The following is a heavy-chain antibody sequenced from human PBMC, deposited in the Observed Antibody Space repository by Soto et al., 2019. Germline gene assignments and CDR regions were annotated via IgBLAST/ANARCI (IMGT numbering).Heavy chain of an antibody. Sequence: GGSLRLSCAASGFTLTTYNLNWVRQAPGKGLEWVSYINARSTYTSYADSVKGRFTVSRDDAKNSLFLQMSSLGAEDTAVYYCVRDYQGTVVTAEGFESWAQGTLVTVSS. D-gene: IGHD2-21*02. CDR3: VRDYQGTVVTAEGFES. CDR1: GFTLTTYN. V-gene: IGHV3-21*05. CDR2: INARSTYT. J-gene: IGHJ4*02.